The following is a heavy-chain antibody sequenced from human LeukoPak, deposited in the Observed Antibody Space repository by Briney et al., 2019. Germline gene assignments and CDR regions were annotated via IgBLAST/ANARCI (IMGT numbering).Heavy chain of an antibody. Sequence: GGSLRLSCAASGFSFSSYGMHWVRQAPGKGLEWVAVISYDGSNKYYADSVKGRFTISRDNSKNTLYLQMNSLRAEDTAVYYCAKAGQTLGAFDIWGQGTMVTVSS. CDR3: AKAGQTLGAFDI. CDR2: ISYDGSNK. V-gene: IGHV3-30*18. J-gene: IGHJ3*02. CDR1: GFSFSSYG. D-gene: IGHD7-27*01.